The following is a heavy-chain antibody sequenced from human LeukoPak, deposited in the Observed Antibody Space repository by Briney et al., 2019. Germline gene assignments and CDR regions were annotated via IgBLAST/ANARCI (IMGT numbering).Heavy chain of an antibody. D-gene: IGHD4-11*01. CDR3: ARVGGSNDYKSRYYYYGMDV. V-gene: IGHV1-2*02. CDR2: INPNSGGT. Sequence: ASVKVSCKASGYTFTGYCMHWVRQARGQGLEWMGWINPNSGGTNYAQKFQGRVTMTRDTSISTAYMELSRLRSDDTAVYYCARVGGSNDYKSRYYYYGMDVWGQGTTVTVSS. CDR1: GYTFTGYC. J-gene: IGHJ6*02.